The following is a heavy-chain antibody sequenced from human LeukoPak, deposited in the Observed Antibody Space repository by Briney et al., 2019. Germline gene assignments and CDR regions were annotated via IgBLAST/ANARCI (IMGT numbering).Heavy chain of an antibody. CDR3: ARDPMTTVTTSNY. CDR1: GYSISSGYY. J-gene: IGHJ4*02. CDR2: INHSGST. Sequence: PSETLSLTCTVSGYSISSGYYWGWIRQPPGKGLEWIGEINHSGSTNYNPSLKSRVTISVDTSKNQFSLKLSSVTAADTAVYYCARDPMTTVTTSNYWGQGTLVTVSS. D-gene: IGHD4-17*01. V-gene: IGHV4-38-2*02.